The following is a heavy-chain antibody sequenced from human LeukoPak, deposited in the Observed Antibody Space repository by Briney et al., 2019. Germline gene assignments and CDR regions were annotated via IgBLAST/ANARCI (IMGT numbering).Heavy chain of an antibody. D-gene: IGHD1-26*01. J-gene: IGHJ3*02. Sequence: PSETLSLTCTVSGGSISSSSYYWGWIRQPPGKGLEWIGSIYYSGSTYYNPSLKSRVTISVDTSKNQFSLKLSSVTAADTAVYYCARDSLPGLWGAFDIWGQGTMVTVSS. CDR1: GGSISSSSYY. CDR3: ARDSLPGLWGAFDI. V-gene: IGHV4-39*07. CDR2: IYYSGST.